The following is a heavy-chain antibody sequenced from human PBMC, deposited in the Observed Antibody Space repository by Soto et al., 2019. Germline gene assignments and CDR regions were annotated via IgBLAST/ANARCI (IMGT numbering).Heavy chain of an antibody. J-gene: IGHJ1*01. CDR1: GGTFSSYA. CDR3: ARGYCSGGSCPRTYFQH. V-gene: IGHV1-69*01. Sequence: QVQLVQSGAEVKKPGSSVKVSCKASGGTFSSYAISWVRQAPGQGLEWMGGIIPIFGTANYAQKFQGRVTITADESTSTADMELSSLRSEDTAVYYCARGYCSGGSCPRTYFQHWGQGTLVTVSS. D-gene: IGHD2-15*01. CDR2: IIPIFGTA.